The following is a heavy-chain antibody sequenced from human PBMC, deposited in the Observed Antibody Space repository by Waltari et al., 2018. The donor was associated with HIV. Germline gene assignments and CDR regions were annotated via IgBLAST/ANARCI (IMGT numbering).Heavy chain of an antibody. CDR2: IYPGDSDT. V-gene: IGHV5-51*01. CDR1: GYTFTSYC. D-gene: IGHD2-21*01. J-gene: IGHJ6*02. CDR3: ARHVRVLQPTVAIGGMDV. Sequence: EVHLAPSGAEGKKPGESLKISCTASGYTFTSYCIGWLRQRPGKGLEWMGIIYPGDSDTRYSPSFQGQVTISADKSITTVYLQWSTLKASDTAIYYCARHVRVLQPTVAIGGMDVWGQGTSVTVSS.